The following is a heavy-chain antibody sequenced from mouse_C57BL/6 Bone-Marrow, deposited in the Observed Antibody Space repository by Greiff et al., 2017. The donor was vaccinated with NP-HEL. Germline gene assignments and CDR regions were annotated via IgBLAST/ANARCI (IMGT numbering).Heavy chain of an antibody. CDR3: ASLRSSYGIAMDY. CDR2: IWTGGGT. J-gene: IGHJ4*01. Sequence: VKLMESGPGLVAPSQSLSITCTVSGFSLTSYAISWVRQPPGKGLEWLGVIWTGGGTNYYSAPKSSLSISKDNSKSHVLSILISLQTDDTARYYCASLRSSYGIAMDYWGRGTSITVSS. CDR1: GFSLTSYA. V-gene: IGHV2-9-1*01. D-gene: IGHD1-1*01.